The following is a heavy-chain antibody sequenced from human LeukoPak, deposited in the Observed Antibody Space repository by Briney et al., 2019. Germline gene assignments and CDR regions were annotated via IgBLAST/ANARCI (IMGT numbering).Heavy chain of an antibody. J-gene: IGHJ4*02. CDR3: AKDLGQWLVTGLYY. D-gene: IGHD6-19*01. CDR2: ISGSGGST. CDR1: GFTFSSFV. Sequence: GGSLRLSCAASGFTFSSFVMNWVRQAPGKGLEWVSAISGSGGSTFYADSVKRRFTISRDNSKNTLYLQMNSLRAEDTAVYYGAKDLGQWLVTGLYYWGQGSLVTVSS. V-gene: IGHV3-23*01.